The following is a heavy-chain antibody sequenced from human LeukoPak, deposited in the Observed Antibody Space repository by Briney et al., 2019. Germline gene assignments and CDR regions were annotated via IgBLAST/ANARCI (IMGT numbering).Heavy chain of an antibody. D-gene: IGHD2-15*01. Sequence: GGSLRLSCAASGLTFTNYAMSWVRQAPGKGLEWVSAISGGGGSTYYADSVKGRFTVSRDDSKNTLYLQMNSLRAEDTAVYYCAHPGTPGRAAAHYFDYWGQGTLVTVSS. CDR2: ISGGGGST. CDR1: GLTFTNYA. CDR3: AHPGTPGRAAAHYFDY. V-gene: IGHV3-23*01. J-gene: IGHJ4*02.